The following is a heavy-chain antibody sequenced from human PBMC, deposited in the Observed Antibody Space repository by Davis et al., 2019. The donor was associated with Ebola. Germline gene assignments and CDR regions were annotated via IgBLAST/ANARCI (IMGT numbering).Heavy chain of an antibody. V-gene: IGHV4-59*01. CDR1: RGSISSFF. Sequence: SETLSLTCTVSRGSISSFFWSWIRQSPGKGLEWIGYIYYTGSTNYNPSLKSRVTISVDTSKNQFSLKLSSVTAADTAVYYCARDEITARRDYYYYYGMDVWGQGTTVTVSS. CDR2: IYYTGST. CDR3: ARDEITARRDYYYYYGMDV. J-gene: IGHJ6*02. D-gene: IGHD6-6*01.